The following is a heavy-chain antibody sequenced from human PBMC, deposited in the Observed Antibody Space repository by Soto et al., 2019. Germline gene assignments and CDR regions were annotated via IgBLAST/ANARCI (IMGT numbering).Heavy chain of an antibody. Sequence: VASVKVSCKASGGTFSSYAISWVRQAPGQGLEWMGGIIPIFGTANYAQKFQGRVTITADESTSTAYMELSSLRSEDTAVYYCARVNEWAEGYYGMDVWGQGTTVTVSS. CDR1: GGTFSSYA. J-gene: IGHJ6*02. V-gene: IGHV1-69*13. D-gene: IGHD2-8*01. CDR2: IIPIFGTA. CDR3: ARVNEWAEGYYGMDV.